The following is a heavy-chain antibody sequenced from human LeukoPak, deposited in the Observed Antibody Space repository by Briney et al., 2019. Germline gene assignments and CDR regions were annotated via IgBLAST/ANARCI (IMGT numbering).Heavy chain of an antibody. CDR2: ISGSGSST. J-gene: IGHJ6*02. D-gene: IGHD2-2*01. Sequence: PGGSLRLSCAASGFTFSSYAMSWVRQAPGKGLEWVSTISGSGSSTYYADSVKGRFTISRDNSKNTLYLQMNSLRAEDTAVYYCAGLVPAASYYYYGMDVWGQGTTVTVSS. CDR1: GFTFSSYA. V-gene: IGHV3-23*01. CDR3: AGLVPAASYYYYGMDV.